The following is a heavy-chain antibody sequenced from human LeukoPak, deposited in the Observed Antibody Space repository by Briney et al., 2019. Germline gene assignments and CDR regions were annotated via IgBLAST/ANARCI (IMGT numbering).Heavy chain of an antibody. Sequence: SETLSLTCTVSGGSISSSSYYWGWIRQPPGKGLEWIGSIYYSGGTYYNPSLKSRVTISVDTSKNQFSLKLSSVTAADTAVYYCARPGASGDYIAYWGQGTLVTVSS. V-gene: IGHV4-39*01. CDR3: ARPGASGDYIAY. CDR2: IYYSGGT. J-gene: IGHJ4*02. D-gene: IGHD3-10*01. CDR1: GGSISSSSYY.